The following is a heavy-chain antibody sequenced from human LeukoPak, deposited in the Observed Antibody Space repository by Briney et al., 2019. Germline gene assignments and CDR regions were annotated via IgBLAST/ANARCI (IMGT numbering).Heavy chain of an antibody. CDR3: ASGYASGRDY. V-gene: IGHV4-34*01. CDR2: INHSGST. CDR1: GGSISSYY. D-gene: IGHD3-10*01. J-gene: IGHJ4*02. Sequence: SETLSLTCTVSGGSISSYYWSWIRQPPGKGLEWIGEINHSGSTNYNPSLKSRVTISVDTSKNQFSLKLSSVTAADTAVYYGASGYASGRDYWGQGTLVTVSS.